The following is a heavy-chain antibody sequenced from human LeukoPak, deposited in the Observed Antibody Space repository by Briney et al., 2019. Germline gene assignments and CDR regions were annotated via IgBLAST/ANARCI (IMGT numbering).Heavy chain of an antibody. V-gene: IGHV4-59*08. CDR3: ARTTVTTIFDY. J-gene: IGHJ4*02. Sequence: SETLSLTCTVSGGSISSYYWSWIRQPPGKGLEWIGYIYYSGSTNYNPSLKSRVTVSVDTSTNQFSLSLSSVAAADTAVYYCARTTVTTIFDYWGQGTLVTVSS. CDR1: GGSISSYY. D-gene: IGHD4-17*01. CDR2: IYYSGST.